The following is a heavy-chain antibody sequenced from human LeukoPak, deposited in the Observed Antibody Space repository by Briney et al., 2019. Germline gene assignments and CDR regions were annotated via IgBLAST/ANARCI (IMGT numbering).Heavy chain of an antibody. V-gene: IGHV3-21*01. CDR2: SSSSSSYI. CDR3: ARVALAAAFGQYYFDY. D-gene: IGHD6-13*01. Sequence: AGSLRLSCAASGFTFSSYSMNWVRQAPGKGLEWVSSSSSSSSYIYYADSVKGRFTISRDNAKNSLYLQMNSLRAEDTAVYYCARVALAAAFGQYYFDYWGQGTLVTVSS. J-gene: IGHJ4*02. CDR1: GFTFSSYS.